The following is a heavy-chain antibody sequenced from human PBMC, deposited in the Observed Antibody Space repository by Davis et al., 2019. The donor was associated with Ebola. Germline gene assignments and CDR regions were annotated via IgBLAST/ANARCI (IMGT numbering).Heavy chain of an antibody. D-gene: IGHD1-14*01. Sequence: PGGSLRLSCKRSGYSFTSYWISWVRQMPGKGLEWMGRIDPSDSYTNYSPSFQGHVTIPADKSFKTAFLQWSSLKASDTAMYYCASLRRTIIGMDDGFDIWGQGTMVTVSS. CDR1: GYSFTSYW. J-gene: IGHJ3*02. V-gene: IGHV5-10-1*01. CDR3: ASLRRTIIGMDDGFDI. CDR2: IDPSDSYT.